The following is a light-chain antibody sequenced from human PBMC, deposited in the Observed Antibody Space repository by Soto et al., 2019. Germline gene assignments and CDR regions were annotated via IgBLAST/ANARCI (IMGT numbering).Light chain of an antibody. Sequence: QSALTQPPSASGSPGQSVTISCLGTSSDVGGYNYVSWYQQHPGKAPKLMIYEVSKRPSGVPDRFSDSKSGNTASLTVSGLQAEDEADYYCSSYAASNNLGVFGGGTKLTVL. CDR2: EVS. J-gene: IGLJ2*01. CDR1: SSDVGGYNY. CDR3: SSYAASNNLGV. V-gene: IGLV2-8*01.